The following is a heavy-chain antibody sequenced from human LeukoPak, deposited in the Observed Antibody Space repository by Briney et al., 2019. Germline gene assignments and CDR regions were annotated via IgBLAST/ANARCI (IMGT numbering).Heavy chain of an antibody. V-gene: IGHV4-59*08. D-gene: IGHD1-20*01. CDR3: ARHSNWNGGVDWFDP. Sequence: LETPSLTCTVSGGSNYWTWIRQAPGKGLEWIAYIHYSGSPHYNPSLRSRVTISIDTSKNQLSLKLNSVTAADTAVYYCARHSNWNGGVDWFDPWGQGTQVTVSS. CDR2: IHYSGSP. J-gene: IGHJ5*02. CDR1: GGSNY.